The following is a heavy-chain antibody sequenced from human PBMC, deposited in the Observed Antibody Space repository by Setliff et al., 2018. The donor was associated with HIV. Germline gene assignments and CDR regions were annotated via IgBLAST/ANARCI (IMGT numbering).Heavy chain of an antibody. CDR3: AGVYYYGSGSYNYPYYFDY. V-gene: IGHV1-69*13. CDR2: IIPIFGTA. D-gene: IGHD3-10*01. Sequence: SVKVSCKASGGTFSSYAISWVRQAPGRGLEWMGGIIPIFGTANYAQKFQGRVTITADESTSTAYMELSSLRSEDTAVYYCAGVYYYGSGSYNYPYYFDYWGQGTLVTVSS. CDR1: GGTFSSYA. J-gene: IGHJ4*02.